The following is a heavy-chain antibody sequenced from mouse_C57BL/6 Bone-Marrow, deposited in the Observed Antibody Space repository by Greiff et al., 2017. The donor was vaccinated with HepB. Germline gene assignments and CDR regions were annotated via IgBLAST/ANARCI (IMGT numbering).Heavy chain of an antibody. CDR3: ARDRRSNYGLDY. D-gene: IGHD2-5*01. Sequence: DVKLVESGGGLVKPGGSLKLSCAASGFTFSSYAMSWVRQTPEKRLEWVATISDGGSYTYYPDNVKGRFTIARDKAKNNLYLQMSHLKSEDTAMYYCARDRRSNYGLDYWGQGTTLTVSS. CDR1: GFTFSSYA. CDR2: ISDGGSYT. J-gene: IGHJ2*01. V-gene: IGHV5-4*01.